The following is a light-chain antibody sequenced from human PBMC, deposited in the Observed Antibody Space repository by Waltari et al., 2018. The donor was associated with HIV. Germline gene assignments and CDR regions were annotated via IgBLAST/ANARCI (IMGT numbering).Light chain of an antibody. CDR1: QFLTSS. CDR2: DAS. CDR3: QQYGDWPPMYT. J-gene: IGKJ2*01. V-gene: IGKV3-15*01. Sequence: EITMTQSPATLSVSPGESVTLSCRSSQFLTSSLAWYQQKPGQAPRLLIYDASTRATGVPARFRGSGSGTEFTLTISSVQSEDYAVYHCQQYGDWPPMYTFGQGTKLEIK.